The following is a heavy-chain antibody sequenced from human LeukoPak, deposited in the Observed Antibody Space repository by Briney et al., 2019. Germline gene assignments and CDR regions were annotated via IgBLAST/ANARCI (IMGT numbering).Heavy chain of an antibody. J-gene: IGHJ4*02. CDR3: ARHIAAAGTGLLEY. CDR1: GYSFTTYW. Sequence: GESLKISCKDSGYSFTTYWIGWVRQMPGKGLEWMGIIFPGDSYTNYSPSFQGHVTISADKSISTAYLQWSSLKASDTAMYYCARHIAAAGTGLLEYWGQGTLVTVSS. CDR2: IFPGDSYT. V-gene: IGHV5-51*01. D-gene: IGHD6-13*01.